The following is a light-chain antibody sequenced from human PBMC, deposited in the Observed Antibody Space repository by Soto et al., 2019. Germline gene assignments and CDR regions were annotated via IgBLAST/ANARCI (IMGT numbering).Light chain of an antibody. CDR1: SSDVNGYNY. CDR2: EVS. CDR3: SSYAGSNNPLYV. V-gene: IGLV2-8*01. Sequence: QSVLTQPPSSSASPGQSVTISCTGTSSDVNGYNYVSWYQQHPGKAPKLMSYEVSKRPSGVPDRFSGSKSGNTASLTVSGLQAEDEANYYCSSYAGSNNPLYVFGTGTKVTVL. J-gene: IGLJ1*01.